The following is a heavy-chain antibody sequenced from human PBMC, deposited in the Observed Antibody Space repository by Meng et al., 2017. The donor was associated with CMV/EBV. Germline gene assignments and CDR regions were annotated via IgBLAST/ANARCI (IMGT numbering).Heavy chain of an antibody. D-gene: IGHD6-19*01. Sequence: LKIPCAASGFTFSDYYMSWIRQAPGKGLEWVSYISSSGSTIYYADSVKGRFTISRDNAKNSLYLQMNSLRAEDTAVYYCARDRYSSGSDYWGQGTLVTVSS. CDR2: ISSSGSTI. V-gene: IGHV3-11*04. J-gene: IGHJ4*02. CDR3: ARDRYSSGSDY. CDR1: GFTFSDYY.